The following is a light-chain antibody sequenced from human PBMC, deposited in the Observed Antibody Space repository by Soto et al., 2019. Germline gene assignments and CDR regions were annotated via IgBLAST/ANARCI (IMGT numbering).Light chain of an antibody. CDR1: TSNIGTNV. CDR3: AAWDDSLNGVL. J-gene: IGLJ2*01. CDR2: SDN. Sequence: QSVLTQPPSASGTPGQRVTMSCSGSTSNIGTNVVNWYQQLPGAAPKLLISSDNRRPSGVPDRFSGSKSGTSASLAISGLQSEDEADYYCAAWDDSLNGVLFGGGTKLTVL. V-gene: IGLV1-44*01.